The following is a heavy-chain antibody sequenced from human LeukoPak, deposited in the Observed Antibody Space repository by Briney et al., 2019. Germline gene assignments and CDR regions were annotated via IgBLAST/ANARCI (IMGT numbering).Heavy chain of an antibody. Sequence: SETLSLTCTVSSVSVTSFYWSWIRQPAGKGLEWIGRIFSSGNTNYNPSFKSRATISVDKSENQFSLKLTSVTAADTAVYSFGGFSGIYGNDSWGQGTLVSVSS. CDR3: GGFSGIYGNDS. CDR1: SVSVTSFY. D-gene: IGHD3-10*01. V-gene: IGHV4-4*07. J-gene: IGHJ4*02. CDR2: IFSSGNT.